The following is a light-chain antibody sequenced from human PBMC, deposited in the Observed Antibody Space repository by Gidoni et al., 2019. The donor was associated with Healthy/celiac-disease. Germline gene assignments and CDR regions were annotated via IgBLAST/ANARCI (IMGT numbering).Light chain of an antibody. CDR3: QQYGPWT. J-gene: IGKJ1*01. Sequence: EIVLTQSPGTLSLSPGERATLSCRASQSVSSSYLAWYQQKPGQAPRLLIYGASSRATGIPDRFSGSGSGTDFTLTISRLEPEDFAVYYCQQYGPWTFXQXTKVEIK. CDR1: QSVSSSY. V-gene: IGKV3-20*01. CDR2: GAS.